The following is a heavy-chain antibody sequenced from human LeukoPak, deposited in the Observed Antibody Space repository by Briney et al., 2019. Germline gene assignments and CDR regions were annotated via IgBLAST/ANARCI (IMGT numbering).Heavy chain of an antibody. CDR3: ARTVGSYYYYYMDV. CDR1: GGSIGSSSYY. D-gene: IGHD1-26*01. Sequence: SETLSLTCTVSGGSIGSSSYYWGWIRQPPGKGLEWIGYIYYSGSTNYNPSLKSRVTISLDTSRNQFSLKLNSVTAADTAVYYCARTVGSYYYYYMDVWGKGTTVTVSS. CDR2: IYYSGST. V-gene: IGHV4-61*05. J-gene: IGHJ6*03.